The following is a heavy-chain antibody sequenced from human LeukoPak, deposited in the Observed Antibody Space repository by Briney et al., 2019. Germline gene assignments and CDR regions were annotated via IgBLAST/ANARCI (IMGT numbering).Heavy chain of an antibody. Sequence: ASVKVSCKASGYTFTSYGISWVRQAPGQGLEWMGWSSAYNGNTNYAQKLQGRVTMTTDTSTSTAYMELRSLRSDDTAVYYCARDPPLLWFGELLEGKYYYYGMDVWGQGTTVTVSS. J-gene: IGHJ6*02. D-gene: IGHD3-10*01. CDR1: GYTFTSYG. V-gene: IGHV1-18*01. CDR3: ARDPPLLWFGELLEGKYYYYGMDV. CDR2: SSAYNGNT.